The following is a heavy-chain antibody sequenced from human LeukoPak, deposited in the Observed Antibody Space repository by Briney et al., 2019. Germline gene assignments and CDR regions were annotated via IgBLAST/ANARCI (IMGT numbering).Heavy chain of an antibody. CDR2: INPNSGGT. J-gene: IGHJ4*02. V-gene: IGHV1-2*02. D-gene: IGHD3-22*01. CDR1: GYTFTGYY. CDR3: ARDLGYYDSSGHLFDY. Sequence: ASVKVSCKASGYTFTGYYMHWVRQAPGQGLEWMGWINPNSGGTNYTQKFQGRVTMTRDTSISTAYMELSRLRSDDTAVYYCARDLGYYDSSGHLFDYWGQGTLVTVSS.